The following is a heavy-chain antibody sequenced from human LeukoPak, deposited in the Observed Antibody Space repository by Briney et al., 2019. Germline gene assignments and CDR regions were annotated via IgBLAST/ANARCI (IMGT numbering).Heavy chain of an antibody. CDR1: GFTFSSYG. CDR3: TTPRTLKYGDYTYYFDY. CDR2: ISYDGSNK. Sequence: WRSLRLSCAASGFTFSSYGMHWVRQAPGKGLEWVAVISYDGSNKYYAHSVKGRFTISRDNSKNTLYLQMNSLRAEDTAVYYCTTPRTLKYGDYTYYFDYWGQGTLVTVSS. D-gene: IGHD4-17*01. V-gene: IGHV3-30*03. J-gene: IGHJ4*02.